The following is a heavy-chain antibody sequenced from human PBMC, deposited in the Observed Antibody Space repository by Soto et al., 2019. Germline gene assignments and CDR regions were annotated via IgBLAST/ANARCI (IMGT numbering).Heavy chain of an antibody. V-gene: IGHV3-30-3*01. Sequence: QVQLVESRGGVVQPGRSLRLSCAASGFTFSSYAMHWVRQAPGKGLEWGAVISYDGSNKYYADSVKGRFTISRDNSKNTLYLQMNSLRAEDTAVYYCARGRIQLWYDAFDIWGQGTMVTVSS. D-gene: IGHD5-18*01. CDR1: GFTFSSYA. CDR2: ISYDGSNK. CDR3: ARGRIQLWYDAFDI. J-gene: IGHJ3*02.